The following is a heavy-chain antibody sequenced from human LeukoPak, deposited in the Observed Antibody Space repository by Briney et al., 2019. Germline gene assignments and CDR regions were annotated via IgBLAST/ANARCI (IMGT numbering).Heavy chain of an antibody. J-gene: IGHJ5*02. Sequence: SETLPLTCTVSGGSISSSSYYWGWIRQPPGKGLEWIGEINHSGSTNYNPSLKSRVTISVDTSKNQFSLKLSSVTAADTAVYYCARAARYNNQSKYRNHLNWFDPWGQGTLVTVSS. CDR3: ARAARYNNQSKYRNHLNWFDP. CDR2: INHSGST. CDR1: GGSISSSSYY. D-gene: IGHD3-10*01. V-gene: IGHV4-39*07.